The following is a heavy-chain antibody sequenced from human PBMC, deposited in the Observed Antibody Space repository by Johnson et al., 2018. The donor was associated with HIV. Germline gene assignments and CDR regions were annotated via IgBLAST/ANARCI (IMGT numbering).Heavy chain of an antibody. D-gene: IGHD1-26*01. CDR3: ARGEGGTYLPDAFDI. CDR2: ISYDGSNK. V-gene: IGHV3-30*04. J-gene: IGHJ3*02. CDR1: GFTFSSYA. Sequence: VESGGGVVQPGRSLRLSCAASGFTFSSYAIHWVRQAPGKGLEWVAVISYDGSNKYYADSVKGRFTISRDNSKNTLYLQMNSLRAEDTAVYYCARGEGGTYLPDAFDIWGQGTMVTGSS.